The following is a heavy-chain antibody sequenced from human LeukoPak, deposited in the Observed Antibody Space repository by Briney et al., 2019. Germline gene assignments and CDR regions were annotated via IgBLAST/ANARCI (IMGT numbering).Heavy chain of an antibody. Sequence: GGSLRLSCAASGAAFSKYGMKWVRQAAGAGLEYISGISRSGDITHYADSVKGRFTISRDNVKNTLYLQMNSLRAEDTALYYCATEGFYFWGPGAQVTVSS. CDR3: ATEGFYF. J-gene: IGHJ4*02. CDR1: GAAFSKYG. V-gene: IGHV3-23*01. CDR2: ISRSGDIT.